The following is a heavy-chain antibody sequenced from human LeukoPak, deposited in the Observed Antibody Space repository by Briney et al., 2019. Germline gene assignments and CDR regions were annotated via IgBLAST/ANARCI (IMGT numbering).Heavy chain of an antibody. J-gene: IGHJ6*02. CDR3: ARDGGDLYYYYGMDV. CDR1: GYTFTSYG. D-gene: IGHD3-10*01. CDR2: ISAYNGNT. V-gene: IGHV1-18*01. Sequence: ALVKVSCKASGYTFTSYGISWVRQAPGQGLEWMGWISAYNGNTNYAQKLQGRVTMTTDTSTSTAYMELRSLRSDDTAVYYCARDGGDLYYYYGMDVWGQGTTVTVSS.